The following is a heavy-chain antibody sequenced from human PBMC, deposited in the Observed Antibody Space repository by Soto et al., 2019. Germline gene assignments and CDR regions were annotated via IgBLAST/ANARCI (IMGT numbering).Heavy chain of an antibody. CDR3: ARDAQPPYCSGGSCYSEPYMDV. D-gene: IGHD2-15*01. J-gene: IGHJ6*03. CDR1: GFTFSSYD. CDR2: IGTAGDT. V-gene: IGHV3-13*01. Sequence: GGSLRLSCAASGFTFSSYDMHWVRQATGKGLEWVSAIGTAGDTYYPGSVKGRFTISRENAKNSLYLQMNSLRAGDTAVYYCARDAQPPYCSGGSCYSEPYMDVWGKGTTVTVSS.